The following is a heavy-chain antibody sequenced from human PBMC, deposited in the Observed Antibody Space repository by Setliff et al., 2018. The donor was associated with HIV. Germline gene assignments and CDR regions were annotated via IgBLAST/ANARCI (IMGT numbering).Heavy chain of an antibody. CDR2: ISWNSRSF. Sequence: HPGGSLRLSCAASGFTFDDHAMHWVRQVPGKGLEWVSGISWNSRSFGYADSVKGRFTISRDNDKNSLYLQMNSLRTEDTAFYYCARDRRGYQYESSGYPGFDPWGQGTLVTVSS. CDR3: ARDRRGYQYESSGYPGFDP. V-gene: IGHV3-9*01. CDR1: GFTFDDHA. D-gene: IGHD3-22*01. J-gene: IGHJ5*02.